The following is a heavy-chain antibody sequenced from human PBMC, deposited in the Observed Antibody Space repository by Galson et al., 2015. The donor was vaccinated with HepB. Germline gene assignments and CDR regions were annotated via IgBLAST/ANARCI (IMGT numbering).Heavy chain of an antibody. D-gene: IGHD3-10*01. V-gene: IGHV4-34*01. CDR3: ARGLSSVRTADSFDY. CDR2: ANDGDNT. CDR1: GGSCNDFY. Sequence: ATRSPTGAASGGSCNDFYWWCRQAPGEGRVGGTGEANDGDNTYYAPSLKSRFTISGDISKNNLSLKLNSVTGADTAVYYCARGLSSVRTADSFDYWGQGTLVTVSS. J-gene: IGHJ4*02.